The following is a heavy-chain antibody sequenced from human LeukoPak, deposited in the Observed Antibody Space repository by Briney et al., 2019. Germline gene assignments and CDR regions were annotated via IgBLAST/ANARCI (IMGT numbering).Heavy chain of an antibody. J-gene: IGHJ3*02. V-gene: IGHV3-66*01. Sequence: GGSLRLSCAAAGFTVSDNAVNWVRQAPGKGLQWVSVIYSGSRPYYLDSVEGRFFISRDFAKNTVFLQMNSLRVEDTALYYCARDSPSSDALDIWGQGTMVTVAS. CDR1: GFTVSDNA. CDR2: IYSGSRP. D-gene: IGHD2-2*01. CDR3: ARDSPSSDALDI.